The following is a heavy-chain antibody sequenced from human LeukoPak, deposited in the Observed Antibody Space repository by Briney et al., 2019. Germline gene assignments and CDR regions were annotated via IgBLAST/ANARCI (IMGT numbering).Heavy chain of an antibody. J-gene: IGHJ4*02. CDR3: SRSQFDY. V-gene: IGHV3-74*03. Sequence: PGGSLRLSCEPSGFPFSSYWMLWVRHAPGKGLVWVSRISGDGTIKTYADFVRGRFTISRDNTKNILYLQMNSLRVEDTAICFCSRSQFDYWGQGVLVTVSS. CDR1: GFPFSSYW. CDR2: ISGDGTIK.